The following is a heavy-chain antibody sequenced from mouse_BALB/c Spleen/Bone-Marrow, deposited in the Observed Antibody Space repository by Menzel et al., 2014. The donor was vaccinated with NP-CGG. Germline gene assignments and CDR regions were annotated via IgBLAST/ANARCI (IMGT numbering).Heavy chain of an antibody. Sequence: EVQGVESGGGLVQPGGSLRLSCATPGFTFTDYYMSWVRQPPGKALEWLGFIRNKANGYTTEYSASVKGRFTISRDNSQSSLYLQKNTLRAEDSAAYYCARDRAARSTGYYFDYWGQGTPLTVSS. D-gene: IGHD3-1*01. J-gene: IGHJ2*01. CDR2: IRNKANGYTT. CDR3: ARDRAARSTGYYFDY. CDR1: GFTFTDYY. V-gene: IGHV7-3*02.